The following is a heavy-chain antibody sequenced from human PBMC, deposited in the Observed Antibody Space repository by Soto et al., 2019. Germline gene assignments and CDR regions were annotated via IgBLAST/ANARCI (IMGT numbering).Heavy chain of an antibody. V-gene: IGHV4-39*01. CDR2: IYYSGST. Sequence: PSETLSLTCTVSGGSISSSSYYWGWIRQPPGKGLEWIGSIYYSGSTYYNPSLKSRATISVDTSKNQFSLKLSSVTAADTAVYYCARPALSGYYYYYMDVWGKGTTVTVSS. D-gene: IGHD3-10*01. J-gene: IGHJ6*03. CDR3: ARPALSGYYYYYMDV. CDR1: GGSISSSSYY.